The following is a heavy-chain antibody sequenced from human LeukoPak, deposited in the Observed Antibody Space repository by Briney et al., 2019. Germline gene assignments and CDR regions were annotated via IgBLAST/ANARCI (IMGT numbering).Heavy chain of an antibody. D-gene: IGHD3-3*01. Sequence: TGGSLRLSCAASGFTFSSYSMNWVRQAPGKGLEWVSFISSSSSTIYYADSVKGRFTISRDNAKNSLYLQMNSLRAEDTAVYYCAREPFWSGYYSNLHFDYWGQGTLVTVSS. J-gene: IGHJ4*02. CDR2: ISSSSSTI. CDR1: GFTFSSYS. CDR3: AREPFWSGYYSNLHFDY. V-gene: IGHV3-48*04.